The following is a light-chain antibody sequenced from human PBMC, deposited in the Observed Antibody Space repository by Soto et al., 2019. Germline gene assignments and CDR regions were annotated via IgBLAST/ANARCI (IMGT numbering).Light chain of an antibody. V-gene: IGKV3-15*01. Sequence: ILMTQSSATLSVSPGERATLSCRASQSVSSHLAWYQQKPGQATRLLIYGPATRATGIPARLSGSGSGTEFTLTISSLQSADFAVYHCQQYEKWPHSITFGQGTRLEIK. CDR1: QSVSSH. CDR2: GPA. CDR3: QQYEKWPHSIT. J-gene: IGKJ5*01.